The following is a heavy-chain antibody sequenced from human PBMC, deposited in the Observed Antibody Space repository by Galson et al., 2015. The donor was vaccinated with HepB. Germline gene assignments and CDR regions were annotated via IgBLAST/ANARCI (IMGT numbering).Heavy chain of an antibody. D-gene: IGHD5-12*01. CDR3: ARMVGGYGYFDY. CDR2: IDWDDDK. Sequence: PALVKPTQTLTLTCTFSGFSLSTSGMRVSWIRQPPGKALEWLARIDWDDDKFYSTSLKTRLTISKDTSKNQVVLTMTNMDPVDTATYYCARMVGGYGYFDYWGQGTLVTVSS. J-gene: IGHJ4*02. CDR1: GFSLSTSGMR. V-gene: IGHV2-70*04.